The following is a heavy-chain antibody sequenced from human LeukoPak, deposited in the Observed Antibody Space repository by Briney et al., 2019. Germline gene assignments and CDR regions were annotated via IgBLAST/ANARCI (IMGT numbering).Heavy chain of an antibody. D-gene: IGHD3-22*01. Sequence: SETLSLTCAVYGGSFSGYYWSWIRQPPGKGLEWIGEINHSGSTNYNPPLKSRVTMSVDTSKNQFSLKLSSVTAAGTAIYYCARENPSGYYNRPIDYWGQGTLVTVSS. V-gene: IGHV4-34*01. CDR2: INHSGST. CDR3: ARENPSGYYNRPIDY. J-gene: IGHJ4*02. CDR1: GGSFSGYY.